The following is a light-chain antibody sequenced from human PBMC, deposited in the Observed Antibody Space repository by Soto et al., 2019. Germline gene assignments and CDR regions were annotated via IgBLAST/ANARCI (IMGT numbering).Light chain of an antibody. J-gene: IGKJ4*01. CDR1: QGISSY. Sequence: DIQLTQSPSFLSASVGDRVTITCRASQGISSYLAWYQQKPGKAPKLLIFAASTLHSGVPTRFSGSRPSTEFSLTISSLLPEDFATNISQHLHSYLLTFGGGTKVQ. CDR2: AAS. V-gene: IGKV1-9*01. CDR3: QHLHSYLLT.